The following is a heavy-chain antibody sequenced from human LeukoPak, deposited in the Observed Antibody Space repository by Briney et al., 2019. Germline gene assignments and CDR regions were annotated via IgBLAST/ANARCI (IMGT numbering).Heavy chain of an antibody. D-gene: IGHD6-19*01. CDR2: ISAYNGNT. V-gene: IGHV1-18*01. CDR3: ARDHSSGWYMGIYYFDY. J-gene: IGHJ4*02. Sequence: ASVKVSCKASGYTFTSYGISWVRQAPGQGLEWMGWISAYNGNTNYAQKLQGRVTMTTDTSTSTAYMELRSLRSDDTAVYYCARDHSSGWYMGIYYFDYWGQGTLVTVSS. CDR1: GYTFTSYG.